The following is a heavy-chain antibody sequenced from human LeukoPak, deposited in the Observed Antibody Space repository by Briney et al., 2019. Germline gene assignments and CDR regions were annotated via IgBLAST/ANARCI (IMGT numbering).Heavy chain of an antibody. CDR1: GYAFNYYY. J-gene: IGHJ4*02. Sequence: GASVKVSCKASGYAFNYYYIHWGRQAPGQGREWMGGSSPSGDRTSYSQRVQGRVTMAGDTSITTAYMELSSLRSDDTAFYYCAKADPIGSGYDAYYFDSWGQGTLVTVSS. CDR3: AKADPIGSGYDAYYFDS. CDR2: SSPSGDRT. V-gene: IGHV1-2*02. D-gene: IGHD5-12*01.